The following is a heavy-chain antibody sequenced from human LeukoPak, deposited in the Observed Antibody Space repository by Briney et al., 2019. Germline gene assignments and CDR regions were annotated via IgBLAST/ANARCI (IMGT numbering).Heavy chain of an antibody. CDR1: GGSISSYH. Sequence: SETLSLTCTVSGGSISSYHWSWIRQPAGKGLEWIGRFYTSGTSNYNPSLESRVTMSVDTSKNQVSLRLTSVTAADTAVYYCARLMALAYYGLDVWGQGTTVTVSS. J-gene: IGHJ6*02. D-gene: IGHD3-10*01. CDR2: FYTSGTS. V-gene: IGHV4-4*07. CDR3: ARLMALAYYGLDV.